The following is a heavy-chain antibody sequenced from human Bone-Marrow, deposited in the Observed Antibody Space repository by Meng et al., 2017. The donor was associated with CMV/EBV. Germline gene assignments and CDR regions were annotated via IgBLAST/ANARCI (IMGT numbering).Heavy chain of an antibody. Sequence: ASVKVSCKASGYTFTGYYMHWVRQAPGQGLEWMGIINPSSGSTSYAQKFQGRVTMTRDTSTSTVYMELSSLRSEDTAVYYCARPYEGGGAGEWFDYYGMDVWGQGTTVTVSS. D-gene: IGHD3-3*01. CDR2: INPSSGST. J-gene: IGHJ6*02. CDR3: ARPYEGGGAGEWFDYYGMDV. CDR1: GYTFTGYY. V-gene: IGHV1-46*01.